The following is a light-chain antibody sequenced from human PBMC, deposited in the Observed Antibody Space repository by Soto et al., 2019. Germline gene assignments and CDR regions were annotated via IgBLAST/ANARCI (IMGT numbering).Light chain of an antibody. CDR2: DVT. V-gene: IGLV2-8*01. J-gene: IGLJ1*01. CDR1: SSDVGGYNY. CDR3: SSYAGRNRRL. Sequence: QSALTQPPSASGSPGHSVTIFCTGTSSDVGGYNYVSWYQQHPGKAPKLIIYDVTKRPSGVPDRFSGSKSGHMASLTVSGLRAEDEADSYCSSYAGRNRRLFGTGTKVTVL.